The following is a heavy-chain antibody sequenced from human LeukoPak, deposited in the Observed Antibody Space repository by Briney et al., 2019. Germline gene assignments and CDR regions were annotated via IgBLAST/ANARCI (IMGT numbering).Heavy chain of an antibody. CDR1: GFTFSDYY. J-gene: IGHJ4*02. D-gene: IGHD4-11*01. V-gene: IGHV3-11*04. CDR2: ISSSASTI. CDR3: ARVFTVTFAFDY. Sequence: GSLILSCAASGFTFSDYYMGWIRQAPGKGLECISYISSSASTIYYADSVKGRFTISRDNAKTSLYLQMNSLRAEDTAVYYCARVFTVTFAFDYWGQGTLVTVSS.